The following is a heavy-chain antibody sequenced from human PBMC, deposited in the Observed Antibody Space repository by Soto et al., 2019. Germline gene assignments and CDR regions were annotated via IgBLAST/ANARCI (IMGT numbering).Heavy chain of an antibody. CDR2: ISTYNGNT. Sequence: ASVKVSCKASGYSFTTSGITWVRQAPGQGLEWMGWISTYNGNTNYAQKLQDRVTLTTDTSTSTAYMELRSLRSDDTAIYYCARRLYGDYDYWGQGTLVTVS. CDR1: GYSFTTSG. D-gene: IGHD4-17*01. V-gene: IGHV1-18*01. J-gene: IGHJ4*02. CDR3: ARRLYGDYDY.